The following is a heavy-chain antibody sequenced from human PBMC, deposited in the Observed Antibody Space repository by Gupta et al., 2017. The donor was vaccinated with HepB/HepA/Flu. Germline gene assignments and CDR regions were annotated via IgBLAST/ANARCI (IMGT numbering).Heavy chain of an antibody. CDR1: GFTFSNYG. CDR2: ISYDGSNK. CDR3: AKDTLYYGSGSYSDYYFDY. Sequence: QVQLVESGGGVVQPGRSLRLSCADSGFTFSNYGMHWVRQAPGKGLEWVAVISYDGSNKYYADSVKGRFTISRDNSKNTLYLQMNSLRAEDTAVYYCAKDTLYYGSGSYSDYYFDYWGQGTLVTVSS. D-gene: IGHD3-10*01. J-gene: IGHJ4*02. V-gene: IGHV3-30*18.